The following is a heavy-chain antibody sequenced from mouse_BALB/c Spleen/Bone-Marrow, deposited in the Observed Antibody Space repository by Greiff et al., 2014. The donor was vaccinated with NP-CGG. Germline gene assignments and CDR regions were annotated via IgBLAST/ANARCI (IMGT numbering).Heavy chain of an antibody. Sequence: EVKLEESGGGLVRPGGSLKLSCAVSGFTFSDYCMYWVRQNPEKRLEWVATINDGGSYTYYPDSVKGRFTISRDNAKNNLYLQMSSLKSEDTAMYYCARDGNFAMDYWGQGTSVTVSS. CDR3: ARDGNFAMDY. V-gene: IGHV5-4*02. CDR2: INDGGSYT. J-gene: IGHJ4*01. CDR1: GFTFSDYC. D-gene: IGHD2-1*01.